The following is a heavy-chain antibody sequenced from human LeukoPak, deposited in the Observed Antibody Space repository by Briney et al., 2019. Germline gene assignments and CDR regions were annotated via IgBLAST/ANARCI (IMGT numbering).Heavy chain of an antibody. D-gene: IGHD3-3*01. CDR2: INPNSGGT. Sequence: ASVKVSCKASGYTFTGYYMHWVRQAPGQGLEWMGWINPNSGGTNYAQKFQGRVTMTRDTSISTAYMELSRLRSDNTAVYYCARPNYDFWSGYPNWLDPWGQGTLVTVSS. J-gene: IGHJ5*02. V-gene: IGHV1-2*02. CDR3: ARPNYDFWSGYPNWLDP. CDR1: GYTFTGYY.